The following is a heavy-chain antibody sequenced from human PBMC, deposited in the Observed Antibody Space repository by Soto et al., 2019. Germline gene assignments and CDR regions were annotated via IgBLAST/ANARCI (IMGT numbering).Heavy chain of an antibody. J-gene: IGHJ4*02. CDR1: GFSFSTYT. CDR3: AKEPQRVGY. CDR2: ISSSSSYI. Sequence: GGSLRLSCAASGFSFSTYTMNWVRQAPGRGLEWVSSISSSSSYIYYADSVKGRFTISRDNAKNSLYLQMNSLRAEDTAVYYCAKEPQRVGYWGQGTLVTVSS. D-gene: IGHD2-2*01. V-gene: IGHV3-21*01.